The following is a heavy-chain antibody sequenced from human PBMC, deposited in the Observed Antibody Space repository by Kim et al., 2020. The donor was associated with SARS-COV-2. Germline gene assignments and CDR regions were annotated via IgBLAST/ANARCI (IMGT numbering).Heavy chain of an antibody. J-gene: IGHJ4*02. CDR3: ARGARLRFLEWLIFDY. CDR2: IYSGGST. Sequence: GGSLRLSCAASGFTVSSNYMSWVRQAPGKGLEWVSVIYSGGSTYYADSVKGRFTISRDNSKNTLYLQMNSLRAEDTAVYYCARGARLRFLEWLIFDYWGQGTLVTVSS. V-gene: IGHV3-53*01. CDR1: GFTVSSNY. D-gene: IGHD3-3*01.